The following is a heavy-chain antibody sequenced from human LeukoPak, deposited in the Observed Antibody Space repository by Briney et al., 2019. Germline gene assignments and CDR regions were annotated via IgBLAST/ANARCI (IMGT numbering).Heavy chain of an antibody. CDR2: ISSSGTTI. CDR3: ARAMGTSYGFWSGSYTVSYYYYMDV. J-gene: IGHJ6*03. Sequence: AGGSLRLSCAASGFIFSSYDMNWVRQAPGKGLEWVSYISSSGTTIYYADSVKGRFSISRDNTKNSLYLQMNSLRAEDTAVYYCARAMGTSYGFWSGSYTVSYYYYMDVWGKGTTVAVS. CDR1: GFIFSSYD. V-gene: IGHV3-48*04. D-gene: IGHD3-3*01.